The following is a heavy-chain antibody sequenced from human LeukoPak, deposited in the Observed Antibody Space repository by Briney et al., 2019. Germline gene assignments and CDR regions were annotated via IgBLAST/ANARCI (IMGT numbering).Heavy chain of an antibody. CDR3: ARAASVPILLWFGELIGGYFDY. Sequence: GASVKVSCKASGYTFTSYDINWVRQATGQGLEWMGWMNPNSGNTGYAQKFQGRVTMTRNTSISTAYMELSSLRSEDTAVYYCARAASVPILLWFGELIGGYFDYWGQGTLVTVSS. CDR1: GYTFTSYD. V-gene: IGHV1-8*01. D-gene: IGHD3-10*01. CDR2: MNPNSGNT. J-gene: IGHJ4*02.